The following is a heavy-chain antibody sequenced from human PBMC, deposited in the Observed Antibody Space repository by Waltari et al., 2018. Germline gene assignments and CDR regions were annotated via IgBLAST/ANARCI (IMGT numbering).Heavy chain of an antibody. D-gene: IGHD3-22*01. V-gene: IGHV3-23*01. Sequence: EVQLLESGGGLVQPGGSLRLSCAASGFTFSSYAMRWVRQAPGKGLEWVSAISGSGGSTYYADSVKGRFTISRDNSKNTLYLQMNSLRAEDTAVYYCAKDITMIVVAGIDYWGQGTLVTVSS. CDR1: GFTFSSYA. J-gene: IGHJ4*02. CDR3: AKDITMIVVAGIDY. CDR2: ISGSGGST.